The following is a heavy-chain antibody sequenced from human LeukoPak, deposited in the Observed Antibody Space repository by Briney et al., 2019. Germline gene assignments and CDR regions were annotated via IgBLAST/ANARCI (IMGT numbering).Heavy chain of an antibody. J-gene: IGHJ4*02. CDR1: GGSIRSYY. CDR2: IHHSGST. CDR3: AAHRYSSGWYLGY. Sequence: SETLSLTCSVSGGSIRSYYWSWIRQPPGKGLEYIGYIHHSGSTNNNPSLESRVNISIDTAKDQFYLKLNSVTAADTALYYCAAHRYSSGWYLGYWGQGTLVTVSS. V-gene: IGHV4-59*01. D-gene: IGHD6-19*01.